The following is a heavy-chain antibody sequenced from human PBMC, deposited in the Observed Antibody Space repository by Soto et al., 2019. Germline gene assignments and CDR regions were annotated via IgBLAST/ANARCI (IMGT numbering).Heavy chain of an antibody. Sequence: QVHLVESGGGVGQPGTSLSLSCAASGFSFSDYGMHWVRQAPGKGLEWLTIIWFDASHEYYADSVKGRFTISRDNSNNTLYLQLNSLTADDTAVYFCARDQGRATADGPLGNGLDVWGQGTAVTVSS. V-gene: IGHV3-33*01. CDR2: IWFDASHE. CDR1: GFSFSDYG. J-gene: IGHJ6*02. CDR3: ARDQGRATADGPLGNGLDV. D-gene: IGHD6-13*01.